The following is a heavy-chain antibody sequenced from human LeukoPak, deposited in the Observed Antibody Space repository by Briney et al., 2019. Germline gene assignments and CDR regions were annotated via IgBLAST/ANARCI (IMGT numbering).Heavy chain of an antibody. J-gene: IGHJ4*02. D-gene: IGHD3-10*01. V-gene: IGHV4-39*01. CDR1: GGSISSGTYY. CDR2: IFYSGST. Sequence: SETLSLTCTVSGGSISSGTYYWGWIRRPPGKGLEWIGSIFYSGSTYYNPSLKSRVTISVDTSKNQFSLKLSSVAAADTAIYYCARQYYGSGSYADYWGQGTLLTVSS. CDR3: ARQYYGSGSYADY.